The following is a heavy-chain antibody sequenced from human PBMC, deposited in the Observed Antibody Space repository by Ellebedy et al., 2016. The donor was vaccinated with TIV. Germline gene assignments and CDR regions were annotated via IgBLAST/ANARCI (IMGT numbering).Heavy chain of an antibody. V-gene: IGHV4-59*01. D-gene: IGHD5-24*01. CDR2: IYSSGST. CDR3: ARRGQMEILRHAFEI. J-gene: IGHJ3*02. CDR1: GGSISNYY. Sequence: SETLSLXCTVSGGSISNYYWTWIRQPPGKGLEWIGYIYSSGSTNYNPSLKSRVTISVDTSKNQFSLNLNPVTAADTAVYYCARRGQMEILRHAFEIWGQGTMVIVS.